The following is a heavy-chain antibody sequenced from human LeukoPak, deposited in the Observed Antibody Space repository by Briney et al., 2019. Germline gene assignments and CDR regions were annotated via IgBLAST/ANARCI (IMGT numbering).Heavy chain of an antibody. CDR1: DASFSGYY. CDR2: IHPSGSP. V-gene: IGHV4-34*01. D-gene: IGHD3-10*01. CDR3: SRGGDASKAGKY. J-gene: IGHJ4*02. Sequence: SETLSLTCAIYDASFSGYYWSWIRQPPGKGLEWIGKIHPSGSPSYNPSLESRTIISVDASKNQFSLILNSVTAADTALYFCSRGGDASKAGKYWGQGALVTVSS.